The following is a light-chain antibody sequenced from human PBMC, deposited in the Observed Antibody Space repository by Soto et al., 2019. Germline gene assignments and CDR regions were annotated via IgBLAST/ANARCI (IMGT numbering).Light chain of an antibody. J-gene: IGLJ2*01. CDR1: SGDVGSYNL. CDR3: CSYAGTSNVV. V-gene: IGLV2-23*02. Sequence: QAVVTQPASVSGSPGQSITISCTGTSGDVGSYNLVSWYQQHPGKAPKLMIYEVSQRPSGVSNRFSGSKSGNTASLTISGLQAEDEADYYCCSYAGTSNVVFGGGTKLTVL. CDR2: EVS.